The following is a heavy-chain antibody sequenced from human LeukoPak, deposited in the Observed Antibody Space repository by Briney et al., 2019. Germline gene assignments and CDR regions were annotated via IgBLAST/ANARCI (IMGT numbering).Heavy chain of an antibody. CDR1: GFTFRSYA. CDR3: ARAQARFKVWNYYYMDV. D-gene: IGHD2-21*01. Sequence: GGSLRLSGTASGFTFRSYALHWVRQAPGKGLEWVAVISSDGNNKSYADSVKGRFTISRDNSKNTLDLQMNSLRIEDTAVYYCARAQARFKVWNYYYMDVWGKGTTVTVSS. J-gene: IGHJ6*03. CDR2: ISSDGNNK. V-gene: IGHV3-30-3*01.